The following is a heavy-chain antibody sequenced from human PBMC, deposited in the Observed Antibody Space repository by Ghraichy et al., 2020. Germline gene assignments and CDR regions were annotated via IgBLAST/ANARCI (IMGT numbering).Heavy chain of an antibody. Sequence: GGSLRLSCAASGFTFSSYAMHWVRQAPGKGLEWVAVISYDGSNKYYADSVKGRFTISRDNSKNTLYLQMNSLRAEDTAVYYCARDSELVTGLTGSGGFDPWGQGTLVTVSS. D-gene: IGHD1-20*01. CDR1: GFTFSSYA. V-gene: IGHV3-30-3*01. CDR3: ARDSELVTGLTGSGGFDP. CDR2: ISYDGSNK. J-gene: IGHJ5*02.